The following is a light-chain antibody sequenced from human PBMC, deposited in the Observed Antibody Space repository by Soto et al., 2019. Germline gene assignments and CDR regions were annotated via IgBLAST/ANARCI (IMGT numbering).Light chain of an antibody. CDR1: QNVRRN. Sequence: EIEMTQSPATLSVSPEDRVTLSCRASQNVRRNIAWYQQKPGQAPSLLIFGAITRATGIPARFSGSGSGTEFTLTISSLQSEDSAIYYCQHYNVWPPWTFGQGTKV. V-gene: IGKV3-15*01. CDR3: QHYNVWPPWT. CDR2: GAI. J-gene: IGKJ1*01.